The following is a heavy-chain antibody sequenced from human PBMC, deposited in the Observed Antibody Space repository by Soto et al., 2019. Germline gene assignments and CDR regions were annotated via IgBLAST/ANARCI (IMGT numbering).Heavy chain of an antibody. J-gene: IGHJ4*02. CDR2: LSSDGFGT. CDR1: GFTLSAYW. CDR3: ARDLGGPDY. D-gene: IGHD3-16*01. V-gene: IGHV3-74*03. Sequence: PGGSLRLSCAASGFTLSAYWMHWVRQAPGRGLEWFSRLSSDGFGTAYADSVKGRFHISRDNARNTLFLQMNGLRAEDTAVYYCARDLGGPDYWGRGTLVTVSS.